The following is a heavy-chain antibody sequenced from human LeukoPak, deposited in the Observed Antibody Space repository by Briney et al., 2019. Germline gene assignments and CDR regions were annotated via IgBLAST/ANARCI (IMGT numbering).Heavy chain of an antibody. CDR3: VRGTDY. V-gene: IGHV3-64D*06. CDR1: GFTFSTYV. CDR2: ISSNGDNT. Sequence: PGGSLRLSCSVPGFTFSTYVMHWVRQAPGKGLEYVSAISSNGDNTYYADSVKGRFTISRDNSKNTLYLQMSSLRADDTAVYYCVRGTDYWGQGTLVTVSS. J-gene: IGHJ4*02.